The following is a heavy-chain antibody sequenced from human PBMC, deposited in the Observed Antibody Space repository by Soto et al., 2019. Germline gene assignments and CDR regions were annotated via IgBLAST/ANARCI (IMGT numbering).Heavy chain of an antibody. J-gene: IGHJ4*02. D-gene: IGHD2-8*02. CDR1: FGAFSGYY. V-gene: IGHV4-34*01. CDR3: ARGKSSLLLDC. CDR2: INHSGST. Sequence: QVQLQPWGAGLLKPSETLSLTGAGYFGAFSGYYWSWIRQPPGKGLEWIGEINHSGSTNSNPSLTTRGPMSVDTAKQQLSLKLSSVTAADTAVYYCARGKSSLLLDCWGQGILVTFSA.